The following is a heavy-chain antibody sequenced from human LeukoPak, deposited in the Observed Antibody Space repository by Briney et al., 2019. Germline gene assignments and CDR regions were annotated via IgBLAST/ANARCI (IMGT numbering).Heavy chain of an antibody. V-gene: IGHV3-23*01. CDR1: EFTFNNYA. J-gene: IGHJ4*02. CDR3: AKEYYDMWTSYYPTPFDY. D-gene: IGHD3-9*01. CDR2: ISGRSGTT. Sequence: GGSLRLSCAASEFTFNNYAMRWVRQAPGKGLEWVSTISGRSGTTYYVDFVKGRFTISRDKSKNTLYLQMNSLRAEDTAVYYCAKEYYDMWTSYYPTPFDYWGQGTLVTASS.